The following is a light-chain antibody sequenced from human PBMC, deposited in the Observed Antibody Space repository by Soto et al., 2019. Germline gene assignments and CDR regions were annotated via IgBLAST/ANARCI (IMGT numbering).Light chain of an antibody. CDR2: MGS. CDR1: QSLLHSHGYTY. V-gene: IGKV2-28*01. J-gene: IGKJ2*01. Sequence: DIVMTQSPVSLPVTPGEPASISCRSSQSLLHSHGYTYLDWYLQKPGQSPQLLIYMGSTRASGVPDRFSGSGSDTDFTLKISRVEAEDVGVYYCMQGLRPPYTFGQGTKLEIK. CDR3: MQGLRPPYT.